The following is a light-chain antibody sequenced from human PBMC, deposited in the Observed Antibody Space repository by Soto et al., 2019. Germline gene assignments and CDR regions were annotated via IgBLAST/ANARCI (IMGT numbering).Light chain of an antibody. V-gene: IGKV1-33*01. CDR2: DAS. J-gene: IGKJ5*01. CDR1: QDISNY. CDR3: QQYDNLPIT. Sequence: DIQMTQSPSSLSASVGDRVTITCHASQDISNYLNWYQQKPGKAPKLLIYDASNLETGVPSRFSGSGSGTDFTFTISSLQPEDIATYYCQQYDNLPITFGQGTDWRL.